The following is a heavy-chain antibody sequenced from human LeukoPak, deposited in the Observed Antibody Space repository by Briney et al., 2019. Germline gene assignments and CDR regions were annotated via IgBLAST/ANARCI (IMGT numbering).Heavy chain of an antibody. CDR2: INPSGGGT. V-gene: IGHV1-46*01. CDR1: GYTFTNYY. CDR3: ARGGDDYNWDY. J-gene: IGHJ4*02. Sequence: ASVKVSCKASGYTFTNYYIHWVRQAPGQGLEWMGIINPSGGGTSYAQKFQGRVTMTRDTSTSTVYMELSSLRSEDTAVYYRARGGDDYNWDYWGQGTLVTVSS. D-gene: IGHD5-24*01.